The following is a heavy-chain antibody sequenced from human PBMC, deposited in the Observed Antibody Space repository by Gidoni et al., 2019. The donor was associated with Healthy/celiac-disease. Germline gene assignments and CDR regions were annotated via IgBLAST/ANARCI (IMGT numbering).Heavy chain of an antibody. V-gene: IGHV3-23*01. J-gene: IGHJ4*02. CDR2: ISGSGGST. CDR3: ANPTYYYDSSGYYFDY. CDR1: GFTFRSYA. Sequence: EVQLLESGGGLVQPGGSLRLYCAASGFTFRSYAMSWVRQAPGKGLEWVAAISGSGGSTYYADSVKGRFTISRDNSKNTLYLQMNSLRAEDTAVYYCANPTYYYDSSGYYFDYWGQGTLVTVSS. D-gene: IGHD3-22*01.